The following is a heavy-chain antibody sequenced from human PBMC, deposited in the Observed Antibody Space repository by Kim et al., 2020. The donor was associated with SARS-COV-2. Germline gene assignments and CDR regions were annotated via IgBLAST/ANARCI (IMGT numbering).Heavy chain of an antibody. D-gene: IGHD6-13*01. V-gene: IGHV1-69*13. Sequence: SVKVSCKASGGTFSSYAISWVRQAPGQGLEWMGGIIPIFGTANYAQKFQGRVTITADESTSTAYMELSSLRSEDTAVYYCARGWQQLDYYYGMDVWGQGTTVTVSS. CDR2: IIPIFGTA. CDR1: GGTFSSYA. J-gene: IGHJ6*02. CDR3: ARGWQQLDYYYGMDV.